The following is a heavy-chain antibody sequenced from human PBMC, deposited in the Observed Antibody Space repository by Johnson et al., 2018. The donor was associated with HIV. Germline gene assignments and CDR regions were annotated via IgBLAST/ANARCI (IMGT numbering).Heavy chain of an antibody. CDR2: ISYDGSNR. CDR3: AKGLYYYDSSDYDVPEV. CDR1: GFTFSSYA. D-gene: IGHD3-22*01. J-gene: IGHJ3*01. Sequence: VQLVESGGGVVQPGRSLRLSCAASGFTFSSYAMHWVRQAPGKGLEWVAVISYDGSNRYYADSVKGRFTISRYNSKNTLFLQMNNLRVEDMGVYYCAKGLYYYDSSDYDVPEVWGQGTTVTVAS. V-gene: IGHV3-30*04.